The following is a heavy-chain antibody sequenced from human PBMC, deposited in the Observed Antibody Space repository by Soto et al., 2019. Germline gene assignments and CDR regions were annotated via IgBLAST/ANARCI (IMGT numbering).Heavy chain of an antibody. Sequence: SETLSLTCAVYGGSFSGYYWSWIRQPPGKGLEWIGEINHSGSTNYNPSLKSRVTISVDTSTNQFSLKLSSVTAADTAVYYCARGRFLEWLSGPYYFDYWGQGTLVTVSA. CDR2: INHSGST. CDR1: GGSFSGYY. D-gene: IGHD3-3*01. CDR3: ARGRFLEWLSGPYYFDY. J-gene: IGHJ4*02. V-gene: IGHV4-34*01.